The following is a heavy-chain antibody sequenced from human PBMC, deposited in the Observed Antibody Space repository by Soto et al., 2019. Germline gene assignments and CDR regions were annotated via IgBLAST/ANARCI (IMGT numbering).Heavy chain of an antibody. CDR2: IYHSGST. V-gene: IGHV4-30-2*01. CDR1: GGSLSRCGYS. D-gene: IGHD4-17*01. J-gene: IGHJ3*02. Sequence: SETLSLPCAVSGGSLSRCGYSWSWIRQPPGKGLEWIGYIYHSGSTYYNPSLKSRVTISVDRSKNQFSLKLSSVTAADTAVYYCARAMGYGDYDSRRSAFDIWGQGTMVTVSS. CDR3: ARAMGYGDYDSRRSAFDI.